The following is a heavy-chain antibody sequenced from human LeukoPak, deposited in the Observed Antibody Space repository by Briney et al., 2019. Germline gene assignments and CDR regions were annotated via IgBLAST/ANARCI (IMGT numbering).Heavy chain of an antibody. D-gene: IGHD6-19*01. CDR1: GYSISSGYY. CDR2: IYHSGST. V-gene: IGHV4-38-2*02. J-gene: IGHJ4*02. Sequence: PETLSLTCTVSGYSISSGYYWGWIRQPPGKGLEWIGSIYHSGSTNYNPSLKSRVTISVDTSKNQFSLKLSSVTAADTAVYYCARQKVWLVVFDYWGQGTLVTVSS. CDR3: ARQKVWLVVFDY.